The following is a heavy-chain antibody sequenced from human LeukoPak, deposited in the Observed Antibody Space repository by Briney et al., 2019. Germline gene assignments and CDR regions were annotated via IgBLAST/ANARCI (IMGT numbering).Heavy chain of an antibody. CDR2: INAGNGNT. V-gene: IGHV1-3*01. Sequence: GASVKVSCKASEYTFTSYALHWVRQAPGQRLEWMGWINAGNGNTKYSQEFQGRVTIIRDTSASTAYMELSSLRSEDTAVYYCARDLGILFRWAFDFWGQGTMVTVSS. CDR3: ARDLGILFRWAFDF. J-gene: IGHJ3*01. D-gene: IGHD2-15*01. CDR1: EYTFTSYA.